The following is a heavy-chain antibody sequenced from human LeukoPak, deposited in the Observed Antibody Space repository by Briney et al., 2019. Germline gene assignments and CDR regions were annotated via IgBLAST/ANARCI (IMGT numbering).Heavy chain of an antibody. V-gene: IGHV3-30*01. J-gene: IGHJ6*03. CDR3: ARSVPLPFYYYMDV. CDR1: GFTFRSYP. D-gene: IGHD2-15*01. Sequence: GGSLRLSCAASGFTFRSYPMHWVRQAPGKGLEWVALISYDGTNKYYADSVKGRFAISRDNSKNTLYLQMNSLRAEDTAVYYCARSVPLPFYYYMDVWGKGTTVTVSS. CDR2: ISYDGTNK.